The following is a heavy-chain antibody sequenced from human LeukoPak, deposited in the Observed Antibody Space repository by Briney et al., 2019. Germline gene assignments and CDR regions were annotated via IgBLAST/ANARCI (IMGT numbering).Heavy chain of an antibody. V-gene: IGHV1-69*05. D-gene: IGHD3-22*01. CDR1: GYTFTGYY. Sequence: ASVKVSCKASGYTFTGYYMHWVRQAPGQGLEWMGRIIPIFGTANYAQKFQGRVTITTDESTSTAYMELSSLRSEDTAVYYCARDYYDSSGYYYAHDYWGQGTLVTVSS. CDR2: IIPIFGTA. J-gene: IGHJ4*02. CDR3: ARDYYDSSGYYYAHDY.